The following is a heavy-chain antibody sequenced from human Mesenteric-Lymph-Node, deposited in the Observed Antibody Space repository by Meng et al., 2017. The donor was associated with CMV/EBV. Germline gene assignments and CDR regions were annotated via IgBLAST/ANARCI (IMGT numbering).Heavy chain of an antibody. Sequence: GESLKISCAASGFTFSSYAMSWVRQAPGKGLEWVSAISGSGGSTYYADSVKGRFTISRDNSKNTLYLQLNSLRAEDTAVYYCVRDQYSGTYYFDYWGQGTLVPSPQ. J-gene: IGHJ4*02. CDR3: VRDQYSGTYYFDY. D-gene: IGHD1-26*01. CDR1: GFTFSSYA. CDR2: ISGSGGST. V-gene: IGHV3-23*01.